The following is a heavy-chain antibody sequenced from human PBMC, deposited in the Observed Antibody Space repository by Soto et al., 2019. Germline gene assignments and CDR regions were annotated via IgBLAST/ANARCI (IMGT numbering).Heavy chain of an antibody. D-gene: IGHD5-12*01. CDR1: GYRVSIYV. V-gene: IGHV1-8*01. J-gene: IGHJ4*02. Sequence: VKVASAPSGYRVSIYVVTGVRQATGQGLEWMGWMNPNSGNTGYAQKFQGRVTMTRNTSISTAYMELSSLRSEDTAVYYCASLYGGYDSYWCQGTLVTVSS. CDR3: ASLYGGYDSY. CDR2: MNPNSGNT.